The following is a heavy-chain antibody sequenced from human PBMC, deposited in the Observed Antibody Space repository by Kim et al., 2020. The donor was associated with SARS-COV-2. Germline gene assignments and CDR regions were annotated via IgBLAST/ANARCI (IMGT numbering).Heavy chain of an antibody. CDR2: ISYDGSNK. Sequence: GGSLRLSCAASGFTFSSYGMHWVRQAPGKGLEWVAAISYDGSNKYYADSVKGRFTISRDNSKNTLYLQMNSLRAEDTAVYYCAKAKPRIAAALSYWGQGTLVTVSS. CDR3: AKAKPRIAAALSY. D-gene: IGHD6-13*01. V-gene: IGHV3-30*18. J-gene: IGHJ4*01. CDR1: GFTFSSYG.